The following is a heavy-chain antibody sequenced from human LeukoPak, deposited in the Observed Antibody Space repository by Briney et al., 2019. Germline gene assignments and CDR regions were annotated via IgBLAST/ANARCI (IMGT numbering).Heavy chain of an antibody. CDR2: IIPIFDTA. V-gene: IGHV1-69*13. CDR3: ARGFSPLANYVFDY. CDR1: GGTFSSYA. J-gene: IGHJ4*02. Sequence: SVKVSCKASGGTFSSYAISWVRQAPGQGLEWMGGIIPIFDTANYAQKFQGRVTITADESTSIAYMELSSLRSEDTAVYYCARGFSPLANYVFDYWGQGTLITVSS. D-gene: IGHD3-10*02.